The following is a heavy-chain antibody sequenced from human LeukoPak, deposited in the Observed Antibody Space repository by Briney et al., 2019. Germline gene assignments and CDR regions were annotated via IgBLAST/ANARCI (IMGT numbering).Heavy chain of an antibody. J-gene: IGHJ4*02. V-gene: IGHV4-4*07. CDR3: ARDYDY. CDR2: IYSSGST. Sequence: KASETLSLTCSVSGGSISGYYWSWIRQPAGKGLEWIGRIYSSGSTNYNPSLKSRVTMSVDTFKKQFSLKLSSVTAADTALYYCARDYDYWGQGTLVTVSS. CDR1: GGSISGYY.